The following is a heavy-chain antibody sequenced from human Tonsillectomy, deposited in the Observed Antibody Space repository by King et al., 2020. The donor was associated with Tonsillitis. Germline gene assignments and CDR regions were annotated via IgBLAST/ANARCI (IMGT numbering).Heavy chain of an antibody. J-gene: IGHJ1*01. V-gene: IGHV3-23*04. Sequence: VQLVESGGGLVQPGGSLRLSCAASGFTFSSYAMRWVRQAPGGGLEWVSSITDSGGGTYHAEYVRGRFTISRDNSKNILYLQMNSLRVDDTAVYYCVKATPRVGYRQHWGQGTLVPVSS. CDR3: VKATPRVGYRQH. CDR2: ITDSGGGT. CDR1: GFTFSSYA. D-gene: IGHD2-15*01.